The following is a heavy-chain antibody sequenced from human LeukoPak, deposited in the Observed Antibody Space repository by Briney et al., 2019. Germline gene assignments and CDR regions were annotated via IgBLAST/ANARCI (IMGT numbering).Heavy chain of an antibody. CDR2: IYYSGSS. CDR3: ARVVVYSGYDFPYFDY. D-gene: IGHD5-12*01. Sequence: GSLRLSCAASGFTFSSDAMRWVRQPPGKGLEWIGSIYYSGSSFDNPALKSRVTISVDTSKNQFSLKLSSVTAADTAVYYCARVVVYSGYDFPYFDYWGQGTLVTVSS. CDR1: GFTFSSDAM. V-gene: IGHV4-38-2*01. J-gene: IGHJ4*02.